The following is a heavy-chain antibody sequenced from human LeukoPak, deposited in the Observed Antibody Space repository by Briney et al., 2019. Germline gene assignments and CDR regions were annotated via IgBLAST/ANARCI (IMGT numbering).Heavy chain of an antibody. CDR1: GYTFTSYG. CDR3: ARNYYYDSSGYCLHGGTVWFDP. CDR2: ISAYNGNT. D-gene: IGHD3-22*01. J-gene: IGHJ5*02. Sequence: GASVKVSCKASGYTFTSYGISWVRQAPGQGLEWMGWISAYNGNTNYAQKLQGRVTMTTDTSTSTAYMELRSLRSDDTAVYYCARNYYYDSSGYCLHGGTVWFDPWGQGTLVTVSS. V-gene: IGHV1-18*01.